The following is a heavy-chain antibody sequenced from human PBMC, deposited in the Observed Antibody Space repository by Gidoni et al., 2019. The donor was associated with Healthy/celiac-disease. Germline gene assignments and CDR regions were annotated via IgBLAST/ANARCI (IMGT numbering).Heavy chain of an antibody. V-gene: IGHV1-8*01. D-gene: IGHD6-19*01. Sequence: QLQLLQSGAEVKKPGASVKVSCKASVYTFTSYDINWVRQATGQGLEWMGWMNPNSGNTGYAQKFQGRVTMTRNTSISTAYMELSSLRSEDTAVYYCAREVGYLSSGWYYGAFDIWGQGTMVTVSS. J-gene: IGHJ3*02. CDR2: MNPNSGNT. CDR1: VYTFTSYD. CDR3: AREVGYLSSGWYYGAFDI.